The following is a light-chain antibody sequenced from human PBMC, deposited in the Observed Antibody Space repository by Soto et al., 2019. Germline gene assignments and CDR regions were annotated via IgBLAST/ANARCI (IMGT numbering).Light chain of an antibody. CDR1: SSDIGAYNY. V-gene: IGLV2-14*03. J-gene: IGLJ1*01. CDR2: DVV. CDR3: SSYTTRNTEV. Sequence: QSALTQPASVSGSPGQSITISCAGTSSDIGAYNYVSWYQHLPGKAPKLIIYDVVTRPSGISTRFSASKSGNTASLTISGLQAEDEADYYCSSYTTRNTEVFGTGTKV.